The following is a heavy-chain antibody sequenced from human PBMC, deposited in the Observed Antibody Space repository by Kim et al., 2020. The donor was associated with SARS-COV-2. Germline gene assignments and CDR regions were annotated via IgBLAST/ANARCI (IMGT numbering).Heavy chain of an antibody. CDR1: GFTFSSYS. Sequence: GGSLRLSCAASGFTFSSYSMNWVRQAPGKGLEWISYISSSSSAIYYADSVKGRFTISRDNAKNSLYLQMNSLRDEDTAVYYCARAVYDSSGYYDYWGQGTLVTVSS. D-gene: IGHD3-22*01. CDR3: ARAVYDSSGYYDY. V-gene: IGHV3-48*02. CDR2: ISSSSSAI. J-gene: IGHJ4*02.